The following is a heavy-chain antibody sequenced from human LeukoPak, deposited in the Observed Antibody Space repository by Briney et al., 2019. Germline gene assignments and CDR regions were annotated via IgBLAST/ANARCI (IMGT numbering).Heavy chain of an antibody. D-gene: IGHD3-22*01. CDR1: GGSISSGGYY. CDR3: ARDSGSGYREYFQH. CDR2: IYHSGST. V-gene: IGHV4-30-2*05. J-gene: IGHJ1*01. Sequence: SETLSLTCTVSGGSISSGGYYWSWIRQPPGKGLEWIGYIYHSGSTYYNPSLKSRVTISVDTSKNQFSLKLSSVTAADTAVYYCARDSGSGYREYFQHWGQGTLVTVSS.